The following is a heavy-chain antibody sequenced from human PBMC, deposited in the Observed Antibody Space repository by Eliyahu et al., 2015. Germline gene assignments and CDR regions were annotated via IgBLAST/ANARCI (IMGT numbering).Heavy chain of an antibody. CDR2: IYYSGST. J-gene: IGHJ6*03. Sequence: QLQLQESGPGLVKPSETLSLTCTVSGGSISSSSYYWGWIRQPPGKGLEWIGSIYYSGSTYYNPSLKSRVTISVDTSKNQFSLKLSSVTAADTAVYYCARLTIAAANGYYYYYMDVWGKGTTVTVSS. CDR3: ARLTIAAANGYYYYYMDV. CDR1: GGSISSSSYY. V-gene: IGHV4-39*01. D-gene: IGHD6-13*01.